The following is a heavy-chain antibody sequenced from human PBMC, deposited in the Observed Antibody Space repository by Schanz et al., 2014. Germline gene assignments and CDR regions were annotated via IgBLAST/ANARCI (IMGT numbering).Heavy chain of an antibody. J-gene: IGHJ4*02. CDR3: AKIERNED. CDR2: ISYDGSFK. CDR1: GFGFSSYS. D-gene: IGHD1-1*01. Sequence: VQLVESGGGLVQPGGSLRLSCAASGFGFSSYSMNWVRQAPGKGLEWVAVISYDGSFKNYADSVKGRFTISRDNSKNTLFLQMNSLRAEDTAVYFCAKIERNEDWGQGTLVTVSS. V-gene: IGHV3-30*18.